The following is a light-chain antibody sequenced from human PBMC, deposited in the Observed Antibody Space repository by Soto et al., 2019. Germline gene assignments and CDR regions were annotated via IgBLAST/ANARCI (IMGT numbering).Light chain of an antibody. J-gene: IGLJ2*01. V-gene: IGLV4-69*01. CDR1: SLHSSYA. CDR3: QTWGTGIQV. Sequence: QLVLTQSPSASASLGASVKLTCTLRSLHSSYAIAWHQQQPEKGPRYLMKLNSDGSHSKGDGIPDRFSGSSSGAERYLTISSLQSEDEADYYCQTWGTGIQVFGGGTKLTVL. CDR2: LNSDGSH.